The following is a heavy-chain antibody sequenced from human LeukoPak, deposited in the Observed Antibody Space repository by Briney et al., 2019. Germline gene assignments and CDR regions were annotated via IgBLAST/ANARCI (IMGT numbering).Heavy chain of an antibody. Sequence: SVKVSCKASGGTFSSYVISWVRQAPGQGLEWMGGIIPIFGTANYAQKFQGRVTITTDESTSTAYMELSSLRSEDTAVYYCARAVGYCSSTSCFSAEYFQHWGQGTLVTVSS. D-gene: IGHD2-2*01. V-gene: IGHV1-69*05. CDR1: GGTFSSYV. J-gene: IGHJ1*01. CDR3: ARAVGYCSSTSCFSAEYFQH. CDR2: IIPIFGTA.